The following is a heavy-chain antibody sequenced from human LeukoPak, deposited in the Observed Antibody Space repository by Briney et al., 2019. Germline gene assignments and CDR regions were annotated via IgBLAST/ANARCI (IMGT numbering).Heavy chain of an antibody. D-gene: IGHD5-12*01. J-gene: IGHJ4*02. Sequence: PGGFLRLSCAASGFTFDDYAMHWVRQAPGKGLEWVSGISWNSGSIGYADSVKSRFTISRDNAKNSLYLQMNSLRAEDTALYYCAKDKLDIVATITIGYFDYWGQGTLVTVSS. CDR1: GFTFDDYA. CDR3: AKDKLDIVATITIGYFDY. V-gene: IGHV3-9*01. CDR2: ISWNSGSI.